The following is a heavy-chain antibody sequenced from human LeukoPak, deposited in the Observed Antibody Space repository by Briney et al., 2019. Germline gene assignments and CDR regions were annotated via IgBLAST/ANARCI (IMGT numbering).Heavy chain of an antibody. CDR2: FDPEHGEM. V-gene: IGHV1-24*01. CDR1: GDTLTELS. J-gene: IGHJ4*02. Sequence: ASVKVSCKVSGDTLTELSTHWVRQALGKGLEWMGGFDPEHGEMIYAQKLQGRVTMTEDRSTDTAYMELSSLRSEDTAVYYCATGGPGDFLEYWGRETLVTVSS. CDR3: ATGGPGDFLEY. D-gene: IGHD3-3*01.